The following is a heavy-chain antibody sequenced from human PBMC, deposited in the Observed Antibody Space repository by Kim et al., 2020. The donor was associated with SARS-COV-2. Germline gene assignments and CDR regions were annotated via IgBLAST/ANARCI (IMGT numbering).Heavy chain of an antibody. V-gene: IGHV4-34*01. J-gene: IGHJ2*01. CDR1: GGSFSGYY. CDR2: INHSGRP. CDR3: PRQLSNTFVWRSHYCDL. Sequence: SETLSLTCAVYGGSFSGYYWSWVRQPPGKGLEWIGEINHSGRPNYHPSLKSRITISVDTSKNQFSLKLTSVTAADTAVYFVPRQLSNTFVWRSHYCDLWG. D-gene: IGHD3-16*01.